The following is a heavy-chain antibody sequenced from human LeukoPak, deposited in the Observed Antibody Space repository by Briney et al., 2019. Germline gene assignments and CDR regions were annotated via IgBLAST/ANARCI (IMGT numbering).Heavy chain of an antibody. CDR3: ARGVPSDYYYYMDV. J-gene: IGHJ6*03. CDR1: GGSISSSSYY. V-gene: IGHV4-39*07. Sequence: SETLSLTCTVSGGSISSSSYYWGWIRQPPGKGLEWIGSIYYSGSTNYNPSLKSRVTISVDTSKNQFSLKLSSVTAADTAVYYCARGVPSDYYYYMDVWGKGTTVTVSS. CDR2: IYYSGST.